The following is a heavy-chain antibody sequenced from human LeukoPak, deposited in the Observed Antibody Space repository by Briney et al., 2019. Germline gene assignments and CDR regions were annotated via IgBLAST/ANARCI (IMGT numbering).Heavy chain of an antibody. CDR1: GGSFSTYY. Sequence: SETLSLTCAVYGGSFSTYYWSWIRQPAGKGLEWIGRIYTSGSTNYNPSLKSRVTMSVDTSKNQFSLEVTSVTAADTAVYYCARDSGTTGEVKFDPWGQGTLVTVSS. CDR2: IYTSGST. D-gene: IGHD3-10*01. J-gene: IGHJ5*02. CDR3: ARDSGTTGEVKFDP. V-gene: IGHV4-4*07.